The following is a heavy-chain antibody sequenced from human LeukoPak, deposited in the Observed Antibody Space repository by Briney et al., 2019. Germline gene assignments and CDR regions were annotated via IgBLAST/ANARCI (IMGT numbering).Heavy chain of an antibody. Sequence: GGSLRLSCAASGFTFSSYWMHWVRQAPGKGLVWVSRINTNGSPTQYADSVKGRFTISRDNAKNTLYLQMNSLRAEDTAVYYCAGDLISGSGSLGYWGQGTLVAVSS. CDR1: GFTFSSYW. V-gene: IGHV3-74*01. CDR3: AGDLISGSGSLGY. CDR2: INTNGSPT. J-gene: IGHJ4*02. D-gene: IGHD3-10*01.